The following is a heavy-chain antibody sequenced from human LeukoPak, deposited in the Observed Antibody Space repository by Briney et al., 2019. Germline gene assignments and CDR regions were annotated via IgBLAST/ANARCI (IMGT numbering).Heavy chain of an antibody. D-gene: IGHD4-17*01. V-gene: IGHV3-11*06. CDR2: ISSSSAYT. CDR1: GFTFSDYY. Sequence: SGGSLRLSCAASGFTFSDYYMSWIRKAPGKGLEWVSYISSSSAYTNYADSVKGRFTISRDNAKNSLSLQMNGLRAEDTAVYYCARARGMDDYGDFRIKWGQGTLVTVSS. CDR3: ARARGMDDYGDFRIK. J-gene: IGHJ4*02.